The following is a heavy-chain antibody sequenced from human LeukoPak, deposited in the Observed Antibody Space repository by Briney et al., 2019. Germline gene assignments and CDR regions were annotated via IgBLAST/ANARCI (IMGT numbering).Heavy chain of an antibody. CDR1: GFTFSDYA. CDR2: ISGGGDGA. V-gene: IGHV3-23*01. Sequence: GRSLRLSCAASGFTFSDYAMRWVRQAPGKGLEWLSEISGGGDGAYHADSMKGRFTISRDNSKNTLYLQMNSLRAEDTAVYYCTTSWPKVREGDQWGQGTLVTVSS. D-gene: IGHD3-10*01. CDR3: TTSWPKVREGDQ. J-gene: IGHJ4*02.